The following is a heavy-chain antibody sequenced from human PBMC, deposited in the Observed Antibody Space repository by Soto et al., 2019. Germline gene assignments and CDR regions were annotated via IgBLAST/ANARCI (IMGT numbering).Heavy chain of an antibody. D-gene: IGHD4-17*01. V-gene: IGHV1-3*01. CDR2: INAGNGNT. CDR3: ARTYGDYAAFDI. CDR1: GYTFTSYA. J-gene: IGHJ3*02. Sequence: ASVKVSCKASGYTFTSYAMHWVRQAPGQRLEWMGWINAGNGNTKYSQKFQGRVTITRDTSASTAYMELSSLRSEDTAVYYCARTYGDYAAFDIWGQGTMVTVSS.